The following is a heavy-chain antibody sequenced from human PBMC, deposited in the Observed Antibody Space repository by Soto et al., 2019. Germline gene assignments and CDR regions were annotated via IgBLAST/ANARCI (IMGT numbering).Heavy chain of an antibody. CDR3: ARERRGALSDSSGYFLYDY. CDR1: GGSISSGDYY. CDR2: IYYSGST. Sequence: QVQLQESGPGLVKPSQTLSLTCTVSGGSISSGDYYWSWIRQPPGKGLEWIGYIYYSGSTYYNPSLKSRVTISVDTSKNQFSLKLSSVTAADTAVYYCARERRGALSDSSGYFLYDYWGQGTLVTVSS. D-gene: IGHD3-22*01. V-gene: IGHV4-30-4*01. J-gene: IGHJ4*02.